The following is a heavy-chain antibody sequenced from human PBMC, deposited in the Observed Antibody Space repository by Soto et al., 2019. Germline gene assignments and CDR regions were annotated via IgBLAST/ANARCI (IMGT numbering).Heavy chain of an antibody. CDR3: ASTSDRSSRGGGHDY. D-gene: IGHD6-13*01. CDR1: GFTFSSYS. J-gene: IGHJ4*02. V-gene: IGHV3-21*01. CDR2: ISSSSSYI. Sequence: EVQLVESGGGLVKPGGSLRLSCAASGFTFSSYSMNWVRQAPGKGLEWVSSISSSSSYIYYADSVKGRFTISRDNAKKSLYLQMNSLRAEETAGYYCASTSDRSSRGGGHDYWGQGTLVTVSS.